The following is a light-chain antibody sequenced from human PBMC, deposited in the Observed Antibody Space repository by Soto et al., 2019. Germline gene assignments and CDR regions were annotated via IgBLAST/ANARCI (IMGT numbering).Light chain of an antibody. CDR2: DVT. Sequence: QSALTQPASVSGAPGQSITISCSGTSSDIGAYKYVSWYQQHPGKAPQLIIYDVTKRPSGVSDRFSGSKSGNTASLTISGLQAEDEGIEYCSSQAGIIPGDFGGGTKVTVL. J-gene: IGLJ1*01. CDR3: SSQAGIIPGD. V-gene: IGLV2-14*01. CDR1: SSDIGAYKY.